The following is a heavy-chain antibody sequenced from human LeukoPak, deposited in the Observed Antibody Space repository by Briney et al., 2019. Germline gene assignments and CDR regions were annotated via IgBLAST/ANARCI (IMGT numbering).Heavy chain of an antibody. J-gene: IGHJ5*02. CDR2: MNPNSGNT. Sequence: GASVKVSCKASGYTFTSYDINWVRQAPGQGLEWMGWMNPNSGNTGYAQKFQGRVTMTRNTSISTAYMELSSLRSEDTAVYYCARYCSGGSCYSVAFDPWGQGTLVTVSS. CDR1: GYTFTSYD. V-gene: IGHV1-8*01. D-gene: IGHD2-15*01. CDR3: ARYCSGGSCYSVAFDP.